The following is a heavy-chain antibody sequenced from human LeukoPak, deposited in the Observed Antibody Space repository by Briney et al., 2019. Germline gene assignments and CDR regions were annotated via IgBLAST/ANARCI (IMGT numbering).Heavy chain of an antibody. D-gene: IGHD3-3*01. V-gene: IGHV3-48*01. Sequence: TGGSLRLSCAASGFTFSSYSMNWVRQAPGKGLEWVSYISSSSSTIYYADSVKGRFTISRDNAKSSLYLQMNSLRAEDTAVYYCARDPNDFWGEYYYYYYGMDVWGQGTTVTVSS. J-gene: IGHJ6*02. CDR2: ISSSSSTI. CDR3: ARDPNDFWGEYYYYYYGMDV. CDR1: GFTFSSYS.